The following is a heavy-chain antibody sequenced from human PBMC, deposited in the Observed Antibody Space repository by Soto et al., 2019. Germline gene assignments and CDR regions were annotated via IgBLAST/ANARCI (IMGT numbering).Heavy chain of an antibody. V-gene: IGHV1-18*01. J-gene: IGHJ4*02. CDR2: VSGYSDKR. Sequence: IQLVQSAGEVKRPGASVKVSCKASGYTFNPFGITWVRQAPGQGLEWMGCVSGYSDKRDYSRKLQDRITLTADPSTTTSDMELRSLTSDDTAVYYCARVWGKYFSINAFWGQGTLVTVSA. CDR1: GYTFNPFG. CDR3: ARVWGKYFSINAF. D-gene: IGHD7-27*01.